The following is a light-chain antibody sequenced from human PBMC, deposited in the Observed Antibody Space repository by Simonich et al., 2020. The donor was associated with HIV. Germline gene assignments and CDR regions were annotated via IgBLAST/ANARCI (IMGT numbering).Light chain of an antibody. CDR3: QQYYSSPPT. CDR1: RSVLYSSNNKTY. Sequence: DIVMTQSPDSLAVSLGESATINCKSSRSVLYSSNNKTYLAWYQQKPGQPPNLLIYWASTRESGVPDRFSASGSGTDFTLTISSLQAEDVAVYYCQQYYSSPPTFGQGTKVEIK. CDR2: WAS. J-gene: IGKJ1*01. V-gene: IGKV4-1*01.